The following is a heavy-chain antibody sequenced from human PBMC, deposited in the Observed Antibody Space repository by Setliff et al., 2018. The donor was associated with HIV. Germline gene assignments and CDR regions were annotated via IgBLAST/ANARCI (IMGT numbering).Heavy chain of an antibody. CDR1: GYTFTSYY. Sequence: ASVKVSCKASGYTFTSYYMHWVRQAPGQGLEWMGIINPSGGSTSYAQKFQGRVTMTRDTSTSTVYMELSSLRSEDTAVYYCALPYCGGGNCWSSASLPPAGWFDPWGQGTLVTVSS. V-gene: IGHV1-46*01. J-gene: IGHJ5*02. CDR2: INPSGGST. CDR3: ALPYCGGGNCWSSASLPPAGWFDP. D-gene: IGHD2-15*01.